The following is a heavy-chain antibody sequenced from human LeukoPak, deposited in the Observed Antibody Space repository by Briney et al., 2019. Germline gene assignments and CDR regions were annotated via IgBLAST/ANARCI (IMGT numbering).Heavy chain of an antibody. CDR1: GGTFSSYA. Sequence: SVKVSCKASGGTFSSYAISWVRQAPGQGLEWMGRIIPIFGTANYAQKFQGRVTITTDESTSTAYMELSSLRSEDAAVYYCALGVDIVATSHFDYWGQGTLVTVSS. CDR2: IIPIFGTA. CDR3: ALGVDIVATSHFDY. D-gene: IGHD5-12*01. J-gene: IGHJ4*02. V-gene: IGHV1-69*05.